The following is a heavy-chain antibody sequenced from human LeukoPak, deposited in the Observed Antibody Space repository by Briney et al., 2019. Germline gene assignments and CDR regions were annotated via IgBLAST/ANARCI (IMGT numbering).Heavy chain of an antibody. CDR2: IRDSDDDT. Sequence: GESLRLSCAASGFTFSTYAMTWVRQAPGKGLEWVSGIRDSDDDTNYADSVKGRFTISRDNPKNTLYLQMNSLRAEDTAVYFCAKRGVVIRVILVGFHKEAYYFDSWGQGALVTVSS. J-gene: IGHJ4*02. V-gene: IGHV3-23*01. CDR1: GFTFSTYA. D-gene: IGHD3-22*01. CDR3: AKRGVVIRVILVGFHKEAYYFDS.